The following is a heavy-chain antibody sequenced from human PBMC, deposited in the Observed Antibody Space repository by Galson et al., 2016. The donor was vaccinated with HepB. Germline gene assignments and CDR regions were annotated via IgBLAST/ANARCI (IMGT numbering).Heavy chain of an antibody. D-gene: IGHD1-26*01. Sequence: PALVKPTQTLTLTCTFSGFSLSSSGICVTWIRQPPGKALEWLALIDWDDEKYYSTSLKTRLTISKDTSKNQVVLRMTNMDPADTATYYCARTSQPSWGFEAYYFNGMDVWGQGTTVTVSS. J-gene: IGHJ6*02. CDR1: GFSLSSSGIC. CDR3: ARTSQPSWGFEAYYFNGMDV. CDR2: IDWDDEK. V-gene: IGHV2-70*13.